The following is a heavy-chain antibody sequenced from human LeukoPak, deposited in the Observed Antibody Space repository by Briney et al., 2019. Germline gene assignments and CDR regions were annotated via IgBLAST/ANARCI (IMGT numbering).Heavy chain of an antibody. J-gene: IGHJ4*02. D-gene: IGHD3-9*01. CDR3: ARVRYDILTGYPFIDY. Sequence: ASVKVSCKASGYTFTSYGISWVRQAPGQGLEWMGWISAYNGNTNYAQKLQGRVTMTTDTSTSTAYMELRSLRSDDTAVYYCARVRYDILTGYPFIDYWGQGTLVTVSS. CDR1: GYTFTSYG. CDR2: ISAYNGNT. V-gene: IGHV1-18*01.